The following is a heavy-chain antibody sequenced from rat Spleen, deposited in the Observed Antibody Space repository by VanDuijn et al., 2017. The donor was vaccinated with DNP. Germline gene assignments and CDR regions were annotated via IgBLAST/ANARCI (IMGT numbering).Heavy chain of an antibody. J-gene: IGHJ2*01. CDR3: ARYSLIKRVWDY. CDR2: ISYSGST. D-gene: IGHD4-1*01. V-gene: IGHV3-1*01. Sequence: EVQLQESGPGLVKPSQSLSLTCSVTGYSITSNYWGWIRKFPGNKMEWIGHISYSGSTGYNPSLKSRISITRDTSKNQFFLQLNSVTTEDMATYYCARYSLIKRVWDYWGQGVTVTVSS. CDR1: GYSITSNY.